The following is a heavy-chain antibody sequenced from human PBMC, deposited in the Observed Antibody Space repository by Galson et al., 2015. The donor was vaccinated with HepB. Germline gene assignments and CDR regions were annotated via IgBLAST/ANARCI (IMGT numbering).Heavy chain of an antibody. CDR3: TRGEGHLGGH. V-gene: IGHV1-8*01. J-gene: IGHJ4*02. Sequence: SVKVSCKASGYSFTSFDINWVRQASGQGLEWMGWMSPNSGNTRYAQRFQDRVSMTRDTSTSTVYMELSSLTSDDTAVYYCTRGEGHLGGHWGQGTLVTVSS. CDR2: MSPNSGNT. CDR1: GYSFTSFD.